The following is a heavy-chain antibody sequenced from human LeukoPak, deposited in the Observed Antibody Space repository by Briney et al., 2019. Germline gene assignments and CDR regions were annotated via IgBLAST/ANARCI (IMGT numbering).Heavy chain of an antibody. CDR2: IWYDASRV. V-gene: IGHV3-30*02. D-gene: IGHD3-10*01. J-gene: IGHJ4*02. CDR1: GFTFTSYT. Sequence: GGSLRLSCVASGFTFTSYTMRWVRQAPGKGLEWVASIWYDASRVYYADSVKGQFTISRDNSKNTLYLQMNSLRAEDTAVYYCASYYGSGLFDYWGQGTLVTVSS. CDR3: ASYYGSGLFDY.